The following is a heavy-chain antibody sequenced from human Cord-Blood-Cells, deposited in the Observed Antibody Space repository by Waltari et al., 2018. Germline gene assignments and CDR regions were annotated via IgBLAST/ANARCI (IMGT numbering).Heavy chain of an antibody. CDR3: ARFRGSGSYWYFDL. Sequence: QVQLQQWGAGLLKPSETLSLTCAVHGGSFSGYYWSWNRQPPGKGLEWIGEINHSGSTNYNPSLKSRVTISVDTSKNQFSLKLSSVTAADTAVYYCARFRGSGSYWYFDLWGRGTLVTVSS. D-gene: IGHD3-10*01. V-gene: IGHV4-34*01. CDR2: INHSGST. J-gene: IGHJ2*01. CDR1: GGSFSGYY.